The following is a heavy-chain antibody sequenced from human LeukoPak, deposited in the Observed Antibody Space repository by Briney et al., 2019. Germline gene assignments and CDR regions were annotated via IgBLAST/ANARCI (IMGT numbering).Heavy chain of an antibody. Sequence: SETLSLTCAVYGGSFGGYYWSWIRQPPGKGLAWIGQINHSGSTDYNPSLKSRVTISVDTSKNQFSLKLSSVTAADTAVYYCARASAYSTSSGVNYWGQGALVTVSS. CDR3: ARASAYSTSSGVNY. CDR1: GGSFGGYY. J-gene: IGHJ4*02. V-gene: IGHV4-34*01. CDR2: INHSGST. D-gene: IGHD6-6*01.